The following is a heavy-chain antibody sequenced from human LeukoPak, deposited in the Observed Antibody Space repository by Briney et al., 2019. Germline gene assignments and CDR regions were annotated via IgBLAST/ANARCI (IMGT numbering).Heavy chain of an antibody. J-gene: IGHJ4*02. CDR1: GGSISSSSYY. CDR3: ARELRERWLQSRWGFDY. CDR2: IYYSGST. D-gene: IGHD5-24*01. V-gene: IGHV4-39*07. Sequence: SETLSLTCTVSGGSISSSSYYWGWIRQPPGKGLEGIGSIYYSGSTYYNPSLKSRVTISVDTSKNQFSLKLSSVTPEDTSVYYCARELRERWLQSRWGFDYWGQGTLVTVSS.